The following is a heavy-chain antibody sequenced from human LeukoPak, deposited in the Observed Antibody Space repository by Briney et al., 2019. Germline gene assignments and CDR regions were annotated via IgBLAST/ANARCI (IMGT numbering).Heavy chain of an antibody. V-gene: IGHV1-46*01. Sequence: ASVTVSCKASGYTFTSNYIHWVRQAPGQGLEWMGMIYPRDGSTSYAQKFQGRVTVTRDTSTSTVHMELSGLRSEDTAVYYCAKAVGGYPTSYYYYGMDVWGQGTTVTVSS. D-gene: IGHD3-22*01. CDR3: AKAVGGYPTSYYYYGMDV. J-gene: IGHJ6*02. CDR1: GYTFTSNY. CDR2: IYPRDGST.